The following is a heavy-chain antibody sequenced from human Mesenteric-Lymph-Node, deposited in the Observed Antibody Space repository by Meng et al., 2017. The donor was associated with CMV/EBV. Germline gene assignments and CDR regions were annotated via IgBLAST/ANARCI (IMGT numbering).Heavy chain of an antibody. V-gene: IGHV1-2*02. D-gene: IGHD2-2*01. J-gene: IGHJ3*02. CDR2: INPNTDDT. CDR1: GYTFTGQY. CDR3: ARASGDQLLLSDI. Sequence: ASVKVSCKASGYTFTGQYMHWVRQAPGQGLEWMGWINPNTDDTHYAQKFQGRITLTRDTSISTAYMVLSSLTSDDTAVYYCARASGDQLLLSDIWGQGTMVTVSS.